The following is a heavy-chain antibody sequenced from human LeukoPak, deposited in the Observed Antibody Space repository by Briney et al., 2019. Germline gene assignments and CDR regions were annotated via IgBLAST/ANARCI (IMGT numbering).Heavy chain of an antibody. CDR1: GYNFTSYW. D-gene: IGHD3-10*01. J-gene: IGHJ4*02. Sequence: GESLKISCKGSGYNFTSYWIGWVRQMPGKGLEWMGIIYPGDSDTRYSPSFQGQVTISADKSISTAYLQWSSLKASDTAMYYCARSRGSGSYYTPFDYWGQGTLVTVSS. CDR2: IYPGDSDT. CDR3: ARSRGSGSYYTPFDY. V-gene: IGHV5-51*01.